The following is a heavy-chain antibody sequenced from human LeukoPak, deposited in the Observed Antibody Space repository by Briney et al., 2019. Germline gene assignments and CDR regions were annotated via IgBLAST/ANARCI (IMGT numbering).Heavy chain of an antibody. CDR2: IYYSGST. CDR1: GGSISNYY. V-gene: IGHV4-59*12. CDR3: ARDYGDLNAFDI. J-gene: IGHJ3*02. Sequence: TSETLSLTCTVSGGSISNYYWNWIRQPPGKGLEWIGSIYYSGSTNYNPSLKSRVTMSVDTSKNQFSLKLSSVTAADTAVYYCARDYGDLNAFDIWGQGTMVTVSS. D-gene: IGHD4-17*01.